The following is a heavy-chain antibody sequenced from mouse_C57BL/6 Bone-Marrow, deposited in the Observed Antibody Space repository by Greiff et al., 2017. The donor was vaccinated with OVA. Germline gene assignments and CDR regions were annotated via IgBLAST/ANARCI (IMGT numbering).Heavy chain of an antibody. J-gene: IGHJ3*01. CDR1: GFSLTSYA. D-gene: IGHD3-2*02. CDR2: IWTGGGT. CDR3: ARGTAQATWFAY. Sequence: VKVVESGPGLVAPSQSLSITCTVSGFSLTSYAISWVRQPPGKGLEWLGVIWTGGGTNYNSALKSRLSISKDNSKSQVFLKMNSLQTDDTARYDCARGTAQATWFAYWGQGTLVTVSA. V-gene: IGHV2-9-1*01.